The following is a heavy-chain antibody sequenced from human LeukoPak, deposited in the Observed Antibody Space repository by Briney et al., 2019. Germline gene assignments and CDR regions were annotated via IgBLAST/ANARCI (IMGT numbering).Heavy chain of an antibody. V-gene: IGHV3-9*01. CDR1: GFTFDDYA. CDR3: AKDIGAVAGVFDY. J-gene: IGHJ4*02. CDR2: ISWNSGSI. D-gene: IGHD6-19*01. Sequence: GGSLRLSCAASGFTFDDYAMHWVRQAPGKGLEWASGISWNSGSIGYADSVKGRFTISRDNAKNSLYLQMNSLRAEDTALYYCAKDIGAVAGVFDYWGQGTLVTVSS.